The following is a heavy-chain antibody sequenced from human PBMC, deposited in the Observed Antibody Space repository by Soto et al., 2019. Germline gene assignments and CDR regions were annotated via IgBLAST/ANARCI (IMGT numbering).Heavy chain of an antibody. V-gene: IGHV1-46*01. CDR3: ARGGPPIDY. J-gene: IGHJ4*02. CDR1: GYIFTSYY. Sequence: ASVKVSCKASGYIFTSYYIHWVRQAPGQGLEWMGWINPFDGSRMFAQSFQGRVTMTRDTSTSTVYMEVSSLRSEDTAVYYCARGGPPIDYWGQGTLVTVSS. CDR2: INPFDGSR. D-gene: IGHD3-10*01.